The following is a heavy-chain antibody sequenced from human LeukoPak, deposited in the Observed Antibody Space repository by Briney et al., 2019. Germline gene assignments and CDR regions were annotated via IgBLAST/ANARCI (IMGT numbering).Heavy chain of an antibody. Sequence: PSETLSLTCAVSGDSISSSKWWTWVRQAPGKGLEWIGEMYHSGTTNFNPSLKSRVIISLDKSKNHFSLKLTSVTAADTAVYFCARGELWFAEVGQPIYYMDVWGKGTTVTVSS. D-gene: IGHD3-10*01. V-gene: IGHV4-4*02. CDR3: ARGELWFAEVGQPIYYMDV. CDR1: GDSISSSKW. J-gene: IGHJ6*03. CDR2: MYHSGTT.